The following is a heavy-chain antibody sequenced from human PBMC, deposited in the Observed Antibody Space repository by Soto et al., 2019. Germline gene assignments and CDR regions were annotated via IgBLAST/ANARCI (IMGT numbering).Heavy chain of an antibody. Sequence: PGGSLRLSCAASGFTFSDYWMHWVRQAPGKGPVWVSRINSDGRSTSYADSVKGRFTISRDNAKNTLYLQINSLRAEDTAVYYCAIAAAIWYYYRMAVRAQGTTVTVSS. CDR1: GFTFSDYW. J-gene: IGHJ6*02. D-gene: IGHD2-2*01. CDR2: INSDGRST. V-gene: IGHV3-74*01. CDR3: AIAAAIWYYYRMAV.